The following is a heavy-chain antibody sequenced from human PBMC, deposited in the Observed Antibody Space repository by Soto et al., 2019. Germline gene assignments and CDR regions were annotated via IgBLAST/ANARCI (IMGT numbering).Heavy chain of an antibody. J-gene: IGHJ4*02. Sequence: SETLSLTCTVSGGSITSRSYDWGWIRQPPGKGLEWIGSIYYSGNAYYNPSLKSRVAVSVDTSKNQFSLKVTSVTATDTAVYYCARHKDTSSRYLLPDFWGQGTLVTVSS. CDR3: ARHKDTSSRYLLPDF. CDR1: GGSITSRSYD. V-gene: IGHV4-39*01. D-gene: IGHD6-13*01. CDR2: IYYSGNA.